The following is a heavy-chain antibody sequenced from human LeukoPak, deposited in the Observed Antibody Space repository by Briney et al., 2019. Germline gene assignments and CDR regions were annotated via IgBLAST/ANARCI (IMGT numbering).Heavy chain of an antibody. Sequence: ASVKVSCMTSGYTFTTYYMHWVRQAPGQGLEWMGWINPNSGGTDYAQKFQGRVTMTRDTSISTAYMELSRLRSDDTAVYYCARDRSHLGYCSGGSCYDPTDRVHFDYWGQGTLVTVSS. CDR3: ARDRSHLGYCSGGSCYDPTDRVHFDY. CDR2: INPNSGGT. V-gene: IGHV1-2*02. D-gene: IGHD2-15*01. CDR1: GYTFTTYY. J-gene: IGHJ4*02.